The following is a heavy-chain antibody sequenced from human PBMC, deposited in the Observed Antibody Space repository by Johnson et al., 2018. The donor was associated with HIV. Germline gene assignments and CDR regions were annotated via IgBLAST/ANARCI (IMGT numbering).Heavy chain of an antibody. V-gene: IGHV3-13*01. CDR1: GFTFSNYD. D-gene: IGHD6-13*01. CDR2: IGNAGDT. Sequence: DVQLVESGGGLVQPGGSLRLSCAASGFTFSNYDMHWVRQGTGKGLEWVSGIGNAGDTYYPGSVKGRFTISRENAKNSLYLQMNSPRAGDTAVYYCAKDKAAGAGAFDIWGQGTMVTVSS. J-gene: IGHJ3*02. CDR3: AKDKAAGAGAFDI.